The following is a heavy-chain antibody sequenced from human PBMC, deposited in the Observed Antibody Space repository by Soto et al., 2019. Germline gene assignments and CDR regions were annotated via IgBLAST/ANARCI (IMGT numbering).Heavy chain of an antibody. J-gene: IGHJ6*01. Sequence: QVQLVQSGAEMKKPGSSVKVSCKASGGTFSSYTISWVRQAPGQGLEWMGRIIPILGIANYAKKFQGRVTITADKSTSTAYMELSSLRSEDTAVYYCARYHLGRHYYYYGMDVWGQGTTVTVSS. CDR2: IIPILGIA. V-gene: IGHV1-69*02. D-gene: IGHD2-15*01. CDR3: ARYHLGRHYYYYGMDV. CDR1: GGTFSSYT.